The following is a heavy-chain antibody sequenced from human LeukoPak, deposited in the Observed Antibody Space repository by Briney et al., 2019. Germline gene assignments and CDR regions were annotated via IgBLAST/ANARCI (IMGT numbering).Heavy chain of an antibody. D-gene: IGHD4-17*01. J-gene: IGHJ4*02. V-gene: IGHV4-39*07. CDR1: GGSISSSSYY. CDR2: VYYSGST. CDR3: ATTLYGDYEADY. Sequence: SETLSLTCTVSGGSISSSSYYWGWIRQPPGKGLEWIGYVYYSGSTSYNPSLESRVSISDDTSKNQVSLWLTSVTAADTAVYYCATTLYGDYEADYWGPGILVTVPS.